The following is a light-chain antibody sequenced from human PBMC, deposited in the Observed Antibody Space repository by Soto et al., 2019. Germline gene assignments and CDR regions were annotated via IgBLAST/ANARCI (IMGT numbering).Light chain of an antibody. CDR1: QSVSSN. CDR2: GAS. Sequence: EIVMTQSPATLSVSPGERATLSCRASQSVSSNLAWYQQKPGQAPRLLIYGASTRATGIPASFSGSGSGTEFTHTISSLQSEDFAVYYCQQYNNWPLYTFGQGTKLEIK. J-gene: IGKJ2*01. V-gene: IGKV3-15*01. CDR3: QQYNNWPLYT.